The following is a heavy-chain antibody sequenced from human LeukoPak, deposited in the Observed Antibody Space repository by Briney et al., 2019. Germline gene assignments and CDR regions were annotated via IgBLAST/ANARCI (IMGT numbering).Heavy chain of an antibody. CDR1: GGSISTYY. CDR2: IDYSGST. J-gene: IGHJ4*02. D-gene: IGHD6-13*01. CDR3: ARSIAAAGHFDY. Sequence: SETLSLTCTVSGGSISTYYWSWVRQSPGKGLEWIGHIDYSGSTNYNPSPESRVAMSVDTSKKQFSLKLSSVTAADTAVYYCARSIAAAGHFDYWGQGTLVTVSS. V-gene: IGHV4-59*12.